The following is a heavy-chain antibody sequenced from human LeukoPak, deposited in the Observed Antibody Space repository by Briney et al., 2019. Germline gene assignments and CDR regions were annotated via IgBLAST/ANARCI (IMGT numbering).Heavy chain of an antibody. J-gene: IGHJ3*02. Sequence: SVKVSCKASGGTFSSYATSWVRQAPGQGLEWMGRIIHIFGTANYAQKFQGRVTITTDESTSTAYMELSSLRSEDTAVYYCARDLLAVAGIAFDIWGQGTMVTVSS. CDR1: GGTFSSYA. CDR3: ARDLLAVAGIAFDI. CDR2: IIHIFGTA. V-gene: IGHV1-69*05. D-gene: IGHD6-19*01.